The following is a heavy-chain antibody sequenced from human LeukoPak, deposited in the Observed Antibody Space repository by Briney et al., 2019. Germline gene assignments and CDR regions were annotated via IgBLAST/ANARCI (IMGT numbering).Heavy chain of an antibody. CDR3: ARDRDYYGSGSDAEFDP. CDR2: ISAYNGNT. D-gene: IGHD3-10*01. Sequence: ASVKVSCKASGYTFTSYGISWVRQAPGQGLEWMGWISAYNGNTNYAQKLQGRVTMTTDTSTSTAYMELRSLRSDDTAVYYCARDRDYYGSGSDAEFDPWGQGTLVTVSS. CDR1: GYTFTSYG. J-gene: IGHJ5*02. V-gene: IGHV1-18*01.